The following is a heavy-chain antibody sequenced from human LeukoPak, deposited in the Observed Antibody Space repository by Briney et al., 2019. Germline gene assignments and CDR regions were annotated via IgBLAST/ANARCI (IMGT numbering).Heavy chain of an antibody. CDR3: ARVMGRVGRVVPNWFDP. D-gene: IGHD2-2*01. V-gene: IGHV1-8*01. Sequence: GASVKVSCKASGYTFTMYYIHWVRQAPGQGLEWMGWMNPNSGNTGYAQKFQGRVTMTRNTSISTAYMELSSLRSEDTAVYYCARVMGRVGRVVPNWFDPWGQGTLVTVSS. CDR1: GYTFTMYY. J-gene: IGHJ5*02. CDR2: MNPNSGNT.